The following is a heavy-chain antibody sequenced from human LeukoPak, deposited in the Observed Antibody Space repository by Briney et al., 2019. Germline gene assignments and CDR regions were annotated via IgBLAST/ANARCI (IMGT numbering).Heavy chain of an antibody. CDR1: GFTFSSYA. CDR2: ISYDGSNK. J-gene: IGHJ4*02. V-gene: IGHV3-30-3*01. Sequence: GGSLRLSCAASGFTFSSYAMHWVRQAPGKGLEWVAVISYDGSNKYYADSVKGRFTISRDNSKNTLYLQMNSLRAEDTAVYYCARDHQMRDYDCSGYYPFDYWGQGTLVTVSS. CDR3: ARDHQMRDYDCSGYYPFDY. D-gene: IGHD3-22*01.